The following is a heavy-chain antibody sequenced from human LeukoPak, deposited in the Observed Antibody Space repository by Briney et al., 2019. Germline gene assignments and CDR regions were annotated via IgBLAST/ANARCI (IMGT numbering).Heavy chain of an antibody. V-gene: IGHV3-7*01. J-gene: IGHJ4*02. D-gene: IGHD3-3*01. CDR1: GFTFSSYW. CDR3: ARDGKPYYDFWNGYYTDY. CDR2: IKQDGSEK. Sequence: PGGSLRLSCAASGFTFSSYWMSWVRQAPGKGLEWVANIKQDGSEKYYVDSVKGRFTISRDNAKNSLYLQMNSLRAEDTAVYYCARDGKPYYDFWNGYYTDYWGQGTLVTVSS.